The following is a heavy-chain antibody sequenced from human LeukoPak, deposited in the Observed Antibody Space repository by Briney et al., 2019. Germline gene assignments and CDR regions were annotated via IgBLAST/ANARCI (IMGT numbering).Heavy chain of an antibody. CDR3: ARVTDWNDLDY. Sequence: SETLSLTCTVSGGSISNNNYYWGWIRQPPGKGLEWIGSMYYSGSTYYNPSLKSRVTISVDTSKNQLSLQLTSVTAADTAVYYCARVTDWNDLDYWGPGTLVTVSS. V-gene: IGHV4-39*07. CDR2: MYYSGST. CDR1: GGSISNNNYY. J-gene: IGHJ4*02. D-gene: IGHD1-1*01.